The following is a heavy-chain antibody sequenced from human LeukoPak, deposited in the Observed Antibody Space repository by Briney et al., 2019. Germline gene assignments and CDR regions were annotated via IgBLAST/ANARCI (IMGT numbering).Heavy chain of an antibody. J-gene: IGHJ4*02. CDR2: ISSSGSTI. V-gene: IGHV3-11*01. D-gene: IGHD3-22*01. Sequence: GGSLRLSCAASGFTFSDYYMSWIRQAPGKGLEWVSYISSSGSTIYYADSVKGRFTISRDNPKNTLYLQMNSLRAEDTAVYFCAKRGVVIRVILVGFHKEAYYFDSWGQGALVTVSS. CDR3: AKRGVVIRVILVGFHKEAYYFDS. CDR1: GFTFSDYY.